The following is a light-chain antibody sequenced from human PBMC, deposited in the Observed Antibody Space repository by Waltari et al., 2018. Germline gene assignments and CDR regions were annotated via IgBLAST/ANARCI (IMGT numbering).Light chain of an antibody. CDR1: ILGVKD. Sequence: SYEVTQPPAVSVSPGQTATITCSGVILGVKDVCWHQKEPGHSLVLVIYQAAKAPSGIPQRLAGSNAGSTASLTSSGTQAMDEAGYYCQAWDSNTVAFGGGTKLTVL. CDR2: QAA. CDR3: QAWDSNTVA. J-gene: IGLJ2*01. V-gene: IGLV3-1*01.